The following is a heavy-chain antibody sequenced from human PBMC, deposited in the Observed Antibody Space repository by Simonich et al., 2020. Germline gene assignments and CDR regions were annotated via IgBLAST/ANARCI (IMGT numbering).Heavy chain of an antibody. CDR3: ARSLGYYYYYYGMDV. Sequence: QVQLQESGPGLVKPSETLSLTCTVSGGSISSYYWSWIRQPPGKGLEWIGYIYYSGITNYNPSLKSRVPISVDTSKNQFSLKLSSVTAADTAVYYCARSLGYYYYYYGMDVWGQGTTVTVSS. CDR1: GGSISSYY. CDR2: IYYSGIT. D-gene: IGHD1-26*01. J-gene: IGHJ6*02. V-gene: IGHV4-59*08.